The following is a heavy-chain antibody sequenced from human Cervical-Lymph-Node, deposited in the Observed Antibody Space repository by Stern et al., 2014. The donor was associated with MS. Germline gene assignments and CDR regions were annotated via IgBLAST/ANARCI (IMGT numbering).Heavy chain of an antibody. CDR1: GFTFSSYP. V-gene: IGHV3-30-3*01. CDR2: ISYDGSNK. CDR3: ARDTPYYDSSGYYPDY. J-gene: IGHJ4*02. D-gene: IGHD3-22*01. Sequence: VQLVESGGAVIRPGCSLGLSCEASGFTFSSYPIHWARQAPGTGLELVAVISYDGSNKYYADSVKGRLTISRDNSKNTLYLQMNSLRAEDTAVYYCARDTPYYDSSGYYPDYWGQGTLVTVSS.